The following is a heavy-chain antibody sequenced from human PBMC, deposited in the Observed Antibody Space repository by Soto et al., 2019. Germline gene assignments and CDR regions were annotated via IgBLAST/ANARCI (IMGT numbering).Heavy chain of an antibody. CDR3: TSPLWGGGDRQYYYYGMDV. J-gene: IGHJ6*02. Sequence: EVQLVESGGDLVQPGGSLTLSCAASGFTFSGSATHWVRQASGKGLEWVGRIRSKANSYATAYAASVKGRFTISRDDSKNTAYLQMNSLKTEDTAVYYCTSPLWGGGDRQYYYYGMDVWGQGTTVTVSS. CDR2: IRSKANSYAT. CDR1: GFTFSGSA. V-gene: IGHV3-73*01. D-gene: IGHD2-21*02.